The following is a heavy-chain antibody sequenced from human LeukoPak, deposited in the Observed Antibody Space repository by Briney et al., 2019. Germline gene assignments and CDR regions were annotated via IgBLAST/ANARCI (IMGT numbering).Heavy chain of an antibody. CDR3: TTSYYYGSGSYYPRDF. CDR2: ISYDGSNK. V-gene: IGHV3-30*03. J-gene: IGHJ4*02. Sequence: PGGSLRLSCAASGFTFSSYGMHWVRQAPGKGLEWVAVISYDGSNKYYADSVKGRFTISRDNSKNTLYLQMNSLKTEDTAVYYCTTSYYYGSGSYYPRDFWGQGTLVTVSS. D-gene: IGHD3-10*01. CDR1: GFTFSSYG.